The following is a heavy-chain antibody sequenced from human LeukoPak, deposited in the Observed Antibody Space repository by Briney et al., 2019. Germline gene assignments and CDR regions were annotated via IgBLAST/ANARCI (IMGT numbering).Heavy chain of an antibody. Sequence: HPGGSLRLSCAASGSTFSSYAMSWVRQAPGKGLEWVSAISGSGGSTYYADSVKGRFTISRDNSKNTLYLQMNSLRAEDTAVYYCAKDGGYSYGYFDYWGQGTLVTVSS. V-gene: IGHV3-23*01. CDR2: ISGSGGST. CDR3: AKDGGYSYGYFDY. D-gene: IGHD5-18*01. CDR1: GSTFSSYA. J-gene: IGHJ4*02.